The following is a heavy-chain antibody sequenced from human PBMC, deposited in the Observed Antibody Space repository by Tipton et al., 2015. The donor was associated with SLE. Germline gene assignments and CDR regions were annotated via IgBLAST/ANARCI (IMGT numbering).Heavy chain of an antibody. Sequence: TLSLTCAVYGGSFSGYYWSWIRQPPGKGLEWIGEINHSGSTNYNPSLKSRVTISVDTSKNQFSLKLSSVTAADTAVYYCARSNYDYIWGSYRASAAADAFDIWGLGTMVTVSS. D-gene: IGHD3-16*02. CDR1: GGSFSGYY. V-gene: IGHV4-34*01. CDR3: ARSNYDYIWGSYRASAAADAFDI. CDR2: INHSGST. J-gene: IGHJ3*02.